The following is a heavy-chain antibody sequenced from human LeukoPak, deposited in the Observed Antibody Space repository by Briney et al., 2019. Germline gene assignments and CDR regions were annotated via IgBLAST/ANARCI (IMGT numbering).Heavy chain of an antibody. CDR1: GFTFSSYG. CDR3: AKDLPTGVLGTVTHLYYYYYYGMDV. D-gene: IGHD4-17*01. V-gene: IGHV3-30*18. J-gene: IGHJ6*02. Sequence: GGSLRLSCAASGFTFSSYGMHWVRQAPGKGLQWVALISHDGSNKYYADSVRGRFTISRDNSKNTLYLQMNSLRAEDTAVYYCAKDLPTGVLGTVTHLYYYYYYGMDVWGQGTTVTVSS. CDR2: ISHDGSNK.